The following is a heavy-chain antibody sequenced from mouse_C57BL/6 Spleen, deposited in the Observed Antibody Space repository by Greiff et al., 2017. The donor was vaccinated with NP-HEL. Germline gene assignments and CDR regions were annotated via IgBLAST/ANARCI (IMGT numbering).Heavy chain of an antibody. V-gene: IGHV1-69*01. CDR2: IDPSDSYT. D-gene: IGHD2-5*01. Sequence: QVQLKQPGAELVMPGASVKLSCKASGYTFTSYWMHWVKQRPGQGLEWIGEIDPSDSYTNYNQKFKGKSTLTVDKSSSTAYMQLSSLTSEDSAVYYCARKGDYSNYYFDYWGQGTTLTVSS. J-gene: IGHJ2*01. CDR1: GYTFTSYW. CDR3: ARKGDYSNYYFDY.